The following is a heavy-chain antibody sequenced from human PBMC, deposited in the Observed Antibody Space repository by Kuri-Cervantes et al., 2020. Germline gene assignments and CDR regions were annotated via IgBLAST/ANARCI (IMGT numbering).Heavy chain of an antibody. V-gene: IGHV1-24*01. CDR2: FDPEDGET. J-gene: IGHJ5*02. CDR1: GYTLTELS. CDR3: ARVWSYYYDSSGYLWFDP. Sequence: ASVKVSCKVSGYTLTELSMHWVRQAPGKGLEWMGGFDPEDGETIYAQKFQGRVTMTEDTSTDTAYMELSSLRSEDTAVYYCARVWSYYYDSSGYLWFDPWGQGTLVTVSS. D-gene: IGHD3-22*01.